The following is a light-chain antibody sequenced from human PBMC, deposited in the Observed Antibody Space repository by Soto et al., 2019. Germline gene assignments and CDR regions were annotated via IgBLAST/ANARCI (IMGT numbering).Light chain of an antibody. CDR2: AAS. J-gene: IGKJ3*01. V-gene: IGKV1-6*01. CDR3: LQRYSYSHT. CDR1: QDIRND. Sequence: AIQMTQSPSSLSASVGDRVTITCRASQDIRNDLGWYQQKPGKAPKLLIYAASTLQIGVPSRFRGSGSGIDFPLTISRLQPEDFATYYCLQRYSYSHTFGPGTKVDIK.